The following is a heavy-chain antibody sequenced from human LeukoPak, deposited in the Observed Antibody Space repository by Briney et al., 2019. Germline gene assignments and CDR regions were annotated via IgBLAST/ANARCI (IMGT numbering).Heavy chain of an antibody. Sequence: SETLSLTCTVSGGSISSYYWSWIRQPPGKGLEWIGYIYYSGSTNYNPSLKSRVTMSVDTSKNQFSLKLSSVTAADTAVYYCARDGSYGYSVYYYGMDVWGQGTTVTVSS. V-gene: IGHV4-59*12. CDR3: ARDGSYGYSVYYYGMDV. CDR1: GGSISSYY. CDR2: IYYSGST. D-gene: IGHD5-18*01. J-gene: IGHJ6*02.